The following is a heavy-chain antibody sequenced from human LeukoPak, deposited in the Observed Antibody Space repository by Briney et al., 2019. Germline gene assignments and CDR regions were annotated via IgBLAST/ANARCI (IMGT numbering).Heavy chain of an antibody. CDR2: IYYSGST. CDR3: ARDSGSYYDL. J-gene: IGHJ5*02. V-gene: IGHV4-59*01. Sequence: SETLSLTCTVSGGSISSYYWSWIRQPPGKGLECIGYIYYSGSTNYDPSLKSRVTISVDTSKNQFSLKLSSVTAADTAVYYCARDSGSYYDLWGQGTLVTVSS. CDR1: GGSISSYY. D-gene: IGHD1-26*01.